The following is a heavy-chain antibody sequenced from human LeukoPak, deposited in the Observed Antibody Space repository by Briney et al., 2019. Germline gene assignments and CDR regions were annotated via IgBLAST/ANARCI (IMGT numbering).Heavy chain of an antibody. J-gene: IGHJ6*01. Sequence: SVKVSCKASGGTFSSYAISWVRQAPGQGLEWMGGIIPIFGTANYAEKFQDRVTITADESTSTAYMELSSLRSEDTAVYYCARVPSYCSSTSCYDYYYYGMDGWGQGTTVTVSS. V-gene: IGHV1-69*13. CDR2: IIPIFGTA. D-gene: IGHD2-2*01. CDR3: ARVPSYCSSTSCYDYYYYGMDG. CDR1: GGTFSSYA.